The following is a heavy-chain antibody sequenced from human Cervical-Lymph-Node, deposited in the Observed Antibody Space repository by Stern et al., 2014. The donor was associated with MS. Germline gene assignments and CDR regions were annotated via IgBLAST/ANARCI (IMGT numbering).Heavy chain of an antibody. Sequence: VQMEESGAEIKKTGSSVKVSCKASGGTFDNYAISWVRQAPGQGLEWLGGILTIFDSVNSAHNLKGGLTIVADKSTNTAYMELNSLRSDDTAIYYCARGQPLFWGMDVWGQGTTVTVSS. V-gene: IGHV1-69*06. J-gene: IGHJ6*02. CDR3: ARGQPLFWGMDV. CDR2: ILTIFDSV. CDR1: GGTFDNYA. D-gene: IGHD2-8*02.